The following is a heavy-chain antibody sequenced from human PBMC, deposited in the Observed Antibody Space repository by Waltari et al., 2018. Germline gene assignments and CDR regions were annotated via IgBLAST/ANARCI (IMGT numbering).Heavy chain of an antibody. V-gene: IGHV2-5*02. CDR1: GFSLRTSGVS. D-gene: IGHD3-3*02. Sequence: QITLKESGPPLVNPTQTLTLTCTFSGFSLRTSGVSVGWFRQPPGKALEWLALIYWDDDKRYRPSLRDRLTITKDTSKNQVVLTMTNMDPVDTATYYCAHSGHFWSGFYVDYYFDYWGQGTLVTVSS. CDR2: IYWDDDK. CDR3: AHSGHFWSGFYVDYYFDY. J-gene: IGHJ4*02.